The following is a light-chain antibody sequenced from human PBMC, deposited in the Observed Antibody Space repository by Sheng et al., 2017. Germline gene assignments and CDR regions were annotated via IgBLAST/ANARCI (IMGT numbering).Light chain of an antibody. J-gene: IGLJ3*02. CDR1: SSDVGTYNV. CDR2: RS. V-gene: IGLV2-23*02. Sequence: QSALTQPASVSGSPGQSITISCSGSSSDVGTYNVVSWYQQHPGKPPNSLFLRSISGPQVFLIAFSGXKSGNTASLTISGLQAEDEADYYCCSYPNNLRVFGGGTKLTVL. CDR3: CSYPNNLRV.